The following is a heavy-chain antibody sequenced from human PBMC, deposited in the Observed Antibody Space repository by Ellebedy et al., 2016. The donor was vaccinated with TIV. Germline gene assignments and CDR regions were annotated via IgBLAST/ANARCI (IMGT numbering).Heavy chain of an antibody. D-gene: IGHD3-22*01. CDR1: GFAFSSNA. J-gene: IGHJ4*02. CDR3: ARVVITTSGDA. CDR2: ISYDGSNK. Sequence: GGSLRLSXVASGFAFSSNAMHWVRQAPGKGLEWVAAISYDGSNKFYADPVKGRFTISRDTSKNTLYLQMNSLRAEDTAVYYCARVVITTSGDAWGQGTLVTVSS. V-gene: IGHV3-30-3*01.